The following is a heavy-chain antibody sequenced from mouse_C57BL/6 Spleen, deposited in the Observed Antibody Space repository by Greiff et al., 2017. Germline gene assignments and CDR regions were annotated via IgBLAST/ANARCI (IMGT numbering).Heavy chain of an antibody. D-gene: IGHD1-1*01. CDR1: GYTFTSYW. V-gene: IGHV1-55*01. J-gene: IGHJ1*03. CDR3: AREGYYYGTLWYFDV. CDR2: IYPGSGST. Sequence: QVQLQQPGAELVKPGASVKMSCKASGYTFTSYWITWVKQRPGQGLEWIGDIYPGSGSTNYNEKFKSKATLTVDTSSSTAYMQLSSLTSEDSAVYYCAREGYYYGTLWYFDVWGTGTTVTVSS.